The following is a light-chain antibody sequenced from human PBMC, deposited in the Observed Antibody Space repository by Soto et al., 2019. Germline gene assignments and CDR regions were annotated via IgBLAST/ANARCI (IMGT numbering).Light chain of an antibody. CDR3: AAWDDSLSGRV. V-gene: IGLV1-47*01. Sequence: SVLTQPPSASGTPGQRVTISCSGSSSNIGSNYVYWYQHLPVTAPKLLIYRNNQRPSGVPDRFSGSKSGTSASLAISGLRSEDEADYYCAAWDDSLSGRVFGGGTKVTVL. CDR2: RNN. J-gene: IGLJ2*01. CDR1: SSNIGSNY.